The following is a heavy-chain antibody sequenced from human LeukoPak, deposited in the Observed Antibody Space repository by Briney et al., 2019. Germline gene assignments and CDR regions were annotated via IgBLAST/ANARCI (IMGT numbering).Heavy chain of an antibody. CDR1: GGSFSGYY. D-gene: IGHD3-22*01. J-gene: IGHJ6*03. CDR3: ARRRSSGYPNYYYYYMDV. Sequence: SETLSLTCAVDGGSFSGYYWSWIRQPPGKGVEWIGEINHSGSTNYNPSLKSRVTISVDTSKNQVSMKLSSVTAEDTAVYYCARRRSSGYPNYYYYYMDVWGKGTTVTVSS. CDR2: INHSGST. V-gene: IGHV4-34*01.